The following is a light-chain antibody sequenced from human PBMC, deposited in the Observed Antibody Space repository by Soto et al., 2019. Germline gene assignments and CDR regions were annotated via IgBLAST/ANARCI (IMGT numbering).Light chain of an antibody. CDR2: EVT. Sequence: QSVLTQPPSASGSPGQSVTISCTGASSDVGTYDFVSWYQPHPGKAPKLMIYEVTKRPSGVPDLFSGSRSGNTASLTVSGLQAEDEADYYCTSDAGSNNFDVFGTGTKVTVL. CDR3: TSDAGSNNFDV. J-gene: IGLJ1*01. V-gene: IGLV2-8*01. CDR1: SSDVGTYDF.